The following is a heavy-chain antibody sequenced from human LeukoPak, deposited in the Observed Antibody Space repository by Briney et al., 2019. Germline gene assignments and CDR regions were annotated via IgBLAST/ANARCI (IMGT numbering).Heavy chain of an antibody. J-gene: IGHJ4*02. CDR3: TRGSYGDYEY. Sequence: GGSLRLSCAASGFTFSSYGMHWVRQAPGKGLEWVATISYDGSNKYYADSVKGRFTISRDISKNSLYLQMNSLRAEDTAVYYCTRGSYGDYEYWGQGTLVTVSP. CDR1: GFTFSSYG. D-gene: IGHD4-17*01. CDR2: ISYDGSNK. V-gene: IGHV3-30*03.